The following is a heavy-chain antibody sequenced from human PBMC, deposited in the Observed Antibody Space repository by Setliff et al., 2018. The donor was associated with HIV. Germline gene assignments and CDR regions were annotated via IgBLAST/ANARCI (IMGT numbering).Heavy chain of an antibody. Sequence: GESLTISCATSGFTFSYYGMHWVRQAPGKGLEWVAFIRYDDTYKYYADSVKGRFTISRDNSKNTLYLQMNSLRAEDTAVYYCTKNLYRSPWSPLDYWGQGT. D-gene: IGHD6-19*01. CDR1: GFTFSYYG. CDR3: TKNLYRSPWSPLDY. J-gene: IGHJ4*02. V-gene: IGHV3-30*02. CDR2: IRYDDTYK.